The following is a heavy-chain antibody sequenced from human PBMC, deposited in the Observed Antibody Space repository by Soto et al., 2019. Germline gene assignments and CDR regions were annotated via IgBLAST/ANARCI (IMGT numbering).Heavy chain of an antibody. Sequence: PGGSLRLSCAASGFTFTLYAIHWVRQAPGKGPEWVAVISHDATLKYYTDSVKGRFTISRDNSKNTVLLQLNSLRPEDTAVYFCVRSSGVATPDFDYWGQGTLVTVSS. CDR3: VRSSGVATPDFDY. CDR1: GFTFTLYA. V-gene: IGHV3-30-3*01. D-gene: IGHD3-10*01. J-gene: IGHJ4*02. CDR2: ISHDATLK.